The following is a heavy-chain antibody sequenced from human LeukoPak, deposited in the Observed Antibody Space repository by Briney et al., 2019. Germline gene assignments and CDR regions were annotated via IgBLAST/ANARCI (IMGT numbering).Heavy chain of an antibody. V-gene: IGHV3-30*18. D-gene: IGHD5-18*01. CDR2: ISYDGSNK. Sequence: GGSLRLSCVASGFTFSSRDWMTWVRQAPGKGLEWVAVISYDGSNKYYADSVKGRFTISRDNSKNTLYLQMNSLRAEDTAVYYCAKDHSYDVGAISDYWGQGTLVTVSS. CDR3: AKDHSYDVGAISDY. J-gene: IGHJ4*02. CDR1: GFTFSSRDW.